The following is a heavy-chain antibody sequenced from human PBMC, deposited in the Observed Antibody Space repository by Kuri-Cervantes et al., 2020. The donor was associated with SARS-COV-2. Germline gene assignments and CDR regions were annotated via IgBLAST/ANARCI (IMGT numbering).Heavy chain of an antibody. CDR3: ASSLAVAEVVPAAYYYYMDV. J-gene: IGHJ6*03. V-gene: IGHV1-18*01. Sequence: ASVKVSCKASGYTFSNYGINWVRQAPGRGLEWVGWIRGYNKDMKYAQKFQGRVTMTTDTFMTTAYMELRSLRSDDTAVYYCASSLAVAEVVPAAYYYYMDVWGKGTTVTVSS. CDR2: IRGYNKDM. D-gene: IGHD2-2*01. CDR1: GYTFSNYG.